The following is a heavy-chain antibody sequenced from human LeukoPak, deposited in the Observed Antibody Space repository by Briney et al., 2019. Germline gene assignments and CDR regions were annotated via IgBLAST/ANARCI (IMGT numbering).Heavy chain of an antibody. J-gene: IGHJ4*02. V-gene: IGHV1-46*01. CDR3: ARGAYCGGDCYSGIDY. CDR1: GYTFTSYY. D-gene: IGHD2-21*02. Sequence: EASVKVSCKASGYTFTSYYMHWVRQAPGQGLEWMGIINPSGGSTSYAQKFQGRVTMTRDTSTSTVYVELSSLRSEDTAVYYCARGAYCGGDCYSGIDYWGQGTLVTVSS. CDR2: INPSGGST.